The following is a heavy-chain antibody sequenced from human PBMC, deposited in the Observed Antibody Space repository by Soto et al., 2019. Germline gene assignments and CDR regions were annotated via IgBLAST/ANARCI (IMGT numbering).Heavy chain of an antibody. J-gene: IGHJ6*02. Sequence: PGGSLRLSCAASGFTFSTHVMSWVRQAPGKGLEWVAVIWYDVSTKYYADSVKGRFTISRDNSKNTLYLQMNSLRAEDTAVYYCARGRQNYYYYGLDVWGQGTTVTVSS. D-gene: IGHD6-25*01. V-gene: IGHV3-33*08. CDR3: ARGRQNYYYYGLDV. CDR1: GFTFSTHV. CDR2: IWYDVSTK.